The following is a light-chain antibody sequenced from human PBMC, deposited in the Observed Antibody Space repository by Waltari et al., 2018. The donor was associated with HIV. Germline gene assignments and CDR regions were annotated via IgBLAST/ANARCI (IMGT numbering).Light chain of an antibody. CDR2: EVS. CDR3: SSYAGSNNVV. J-gene: IGLJ2*01. Sequence: QSALTQPPPASGSPGQSVTISCTGPSSDVGGYNYVSWYQQHPGKAPKLMIYEVSKRPSGVPDRFSGSKSGNTASLTVSGLQAEDEADYYCSSYAGSNNVVFGGGTKLTVL. V-gene: IGLV2-8*01. CDR1: SSDVGGYNY.